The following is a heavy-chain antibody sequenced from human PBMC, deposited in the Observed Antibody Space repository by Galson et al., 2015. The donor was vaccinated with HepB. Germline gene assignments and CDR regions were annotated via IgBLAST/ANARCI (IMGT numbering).Heavy chain of an antibody. CDR1: GFTFSSYS. J-gene: IGHJ4*02. CDR3: ARGNFGRGRIYY. D-gene: IGHD3-10*02. CDR2: ISSSSSYI. Sequence: SLRLSCAASGFTFSSYSMNWVRQAPGKGLEWVSSISSSSSYIYYADSVKGRFTISRDNAKNSLYLQMNSLRAEDTAVYYCARGNFGRGRIYYWGQGTLVTGSS. V-gene: IGHV3-21*01.